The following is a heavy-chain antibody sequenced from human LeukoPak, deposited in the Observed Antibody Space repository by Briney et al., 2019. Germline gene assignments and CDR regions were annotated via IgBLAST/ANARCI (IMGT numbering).Heavy chain of an antibody. CDR1: GFTFSAYA. J-gene: IGHJ4*02. V-gene: IGHV3-30*01. CDR3: ASGGFYDFWSGYYTPFDY. D-gene: IGHD3-3*01. Sequence: GGSLRLSCAASGFTFSAYAMHWVRQAPGKGLEWVAVISYDGSNKYYADSLKGRFTIYRDNSKNTLYLQMNSLRAEDTAVYYCASGGFYDFWSGYYTPFDYWGQGTLVTVSS. CDR2: ISYDGSNK.